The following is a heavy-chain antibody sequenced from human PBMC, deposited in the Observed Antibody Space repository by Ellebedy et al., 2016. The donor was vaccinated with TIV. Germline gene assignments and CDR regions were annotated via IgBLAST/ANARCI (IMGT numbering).Heavy chain of an antibody. CDR1: GYSFSSYG. V-gene: IGHV5-51*01. Sequence: GESLKISCMGSGYSFSSYGIAWVRRMTGKGLEWMGIINPADSDTRFSPSFQGQVPISADKSISTAYLQWSSLKASDTAMYYCARVATPVWGIRVSYFGYWGQGTLITVSS. D-gene: IGHD3-16*01. CDR2: INPADSDT. CDR3: ARVATPVWGIRVSYFGY. J-gene: IGHJ4*02.